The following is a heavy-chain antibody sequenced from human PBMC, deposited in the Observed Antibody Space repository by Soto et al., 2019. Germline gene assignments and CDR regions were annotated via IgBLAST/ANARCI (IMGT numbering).Heavy chain of an antibody. CDR3: AREENCRRGTCYSEYFHH. D-gene: IGHD2-15*01. V-gene: IGHV1-46*01. J-gene: IGHJ1*01. CDR1: GYIFTAYS. Sequence: QVQLVQSGAEVKKPGASVKVSCKTSGYIFTAYSMHWVRQAPGQGLEWMGVVNPSGGGANYAQSSEGRFTLTRDTSTSTFYMELSSLRSEDTAVYYCAREENCRRGTCYSEYFHHWGQGTLVTDSS. CDR2: VNPSGGGA.